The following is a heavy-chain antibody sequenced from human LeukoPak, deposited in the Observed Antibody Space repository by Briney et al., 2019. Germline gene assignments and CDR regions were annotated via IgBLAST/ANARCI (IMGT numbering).Heavy chain of an antibody. CDR3: ARSYDSSGYYWFDP. CDR2: IYPGDPDT. Sequence: GESLKISCKGSGYSFTSYWIGRVRQMPGKGLEWMGIIYPGDPDTGYSPSFQGQVTISADKSISTAYLQWSSLKASDTAMYYCARSYDSSGYYWFDPWGQGTLVTVSS. V-gene: IGHV5-51*01. J-gene: IGHJ5*02. CDR1: GYSFTSYW. D-gene: IGHD3-22*01.